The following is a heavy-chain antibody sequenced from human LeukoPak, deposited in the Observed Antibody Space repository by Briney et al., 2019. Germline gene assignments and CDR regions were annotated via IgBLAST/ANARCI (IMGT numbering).Heavy chain of an antibody. V-gene: IGHV3-69-1*02. Sequence: GGSLRLSCAASGFTFSNYDMHWVRQAPGKGLEWVSAISSSSYIYYADPIKGRFTISRDNAENSLYLQMNSLRAVDTAVYFCARGEEKATITALDSWGQGTLVTVSS. CDR3: ARGEEKATITALDS. D-gene: IGHD5-24*01. CDR2: ISSSSYI. CDR1: GFTFSNYD. J-gene: IGHJ4*02.